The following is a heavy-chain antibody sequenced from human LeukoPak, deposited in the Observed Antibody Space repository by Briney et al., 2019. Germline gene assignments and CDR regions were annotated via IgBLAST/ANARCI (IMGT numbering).Heavy chain of an antibody. CDR3: ARDIATVPSFFLG. D-gene: IGHD4-17*01. J-gene: IGHJ3*01. CDR2: IITTLGAA. V-gene: IGHV1-69*04. CDR1: GGSFSDYA. Sequence: SVKVSCKASGGSFSDYAISWVRQAPGQGLEWMGRIITTLGAASYAQKFQGRITITADKSTSTAYMELSSLRSEDTAVFYCARDIATVPSFFLGWGQGTIVTVSS.